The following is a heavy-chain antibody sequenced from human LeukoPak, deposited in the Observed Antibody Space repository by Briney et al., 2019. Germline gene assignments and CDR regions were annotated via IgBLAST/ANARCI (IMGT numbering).Heavy chain of an antibody. V-gene: IGHV3-23*01. CDR1: GFTFSSYA. J-gene: IGHJ4*02. CDR3: ATAAPHFKEMATSALVY. CDR2: ISGSGGST. Sequence: GGSLRLSCAASGFTFSSYAMSWVRQAPGMGLEWVSAISGSGGSTYYADSVKVRFTISRDNSKNTLYLQMNSLRAEDTAVYYCATAAPHFKEMATSALVYWGQGTLVTVSS. D-gene: IGHD5-12*01.